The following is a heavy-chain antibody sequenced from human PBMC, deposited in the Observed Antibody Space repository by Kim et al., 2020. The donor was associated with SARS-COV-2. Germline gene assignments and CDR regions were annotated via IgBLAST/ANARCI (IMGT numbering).Heavy chain of an antibody. J-gene: IGHJ4*02. Sequence: GGSLRLSCAASGFSFSDYYMTWIRQAPGKGLEWVSYITTSSGYTNYVDSVKGRFTISRDDAKNSLSLQMNSLRAEDTAVYFCARATEGAVGASGGFDSWGQGTLVTSPQ. CDR3: ARATEGAVGASGGFDS. CDR2: ITTSSGYT. D-gene: IGHD1-26*01. CDR1: GFSFSDYY. V-gene: IGHV3-11*06.